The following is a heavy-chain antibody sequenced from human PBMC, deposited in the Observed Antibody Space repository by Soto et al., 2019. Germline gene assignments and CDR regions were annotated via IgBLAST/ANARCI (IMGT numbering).Heavy chain of an antibody. CDR3: ARDRSGIAAAGTGGFDY. D-gene: IGHD6-13*01. Sequence: SVTLSLTCTVSGGSISSGGYYWRWIRQHPGKGLEWIGYIYYSGSTYYNPSLKSRVTISVDTSKNQFSLKLSSVTAADTAVYYCARDRSGIAAAGTGGFDYWGQGTLVTASS. V-gene: IGHV4-31*03. CDR1: GGSISSGGYY. CDR2: IYYSGST. J-gene: IGHJ4*02.